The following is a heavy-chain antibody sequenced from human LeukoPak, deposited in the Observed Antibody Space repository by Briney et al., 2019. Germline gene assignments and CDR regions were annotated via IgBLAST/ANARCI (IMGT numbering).Heavy chain of an antibody. J-gene: IGHJ3*02. Sequence: ASVKVSCKASGYTFTSYAMGWVRQAPGHGLEWMGWINTNTGNPTYAQGFTGRFVFSLDTSVSTAYLQTSSLEAEDTAVYYCARVSVGAIPAFAFDIWGQGTMVTVSS. CDR2: INTNTGNP. CDR1: GYTFTSYA. D-gene: IGHD1-26*01. V-gene: IGHV7-4-1*02. CDR3: ARVSVGAIPAFAFDI.